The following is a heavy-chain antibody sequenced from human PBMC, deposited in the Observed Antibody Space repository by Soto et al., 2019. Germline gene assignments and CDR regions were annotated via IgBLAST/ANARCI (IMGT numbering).Heavy chain of an antibody. Sequence: PSDTLSLTCTFSGGSIISGDYYWSWIRQPPGKGLEWIGYIYYSGSTYYNPSLKSRVTISVDTSKNQFSLKLSSVTAADTAVYYCARGILAARTSGNWFDPWGKGTLVTVSS. J-gene: IGHJ5*02. D-gene: IGHD6-6*01. CDR3: ARGILAARTSGNWFDP. CDR2: IYYSGST. CDR1: GGSIISGDYY. V-gene: IGHV4-30-4*02.